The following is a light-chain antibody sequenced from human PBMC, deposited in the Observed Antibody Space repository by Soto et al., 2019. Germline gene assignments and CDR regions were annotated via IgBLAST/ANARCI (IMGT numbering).Light chain of an antibody. CDR2: SAS. Sequence: DIQMTQSPPSLSASVGDRVTSTCRSSQGIGNSLAWSQQKPGTVPKLLIYSASTLQSGVPSRFSGSGSGTDLTVTISSLQPEDVAAYYCQKYNPVPATFGQGTRLEIK. V-gene: IGKV1-27*01. CDR3: QKYNPVPAT. J-gene: IGKJ5*01. CDR1: QGIGNS.